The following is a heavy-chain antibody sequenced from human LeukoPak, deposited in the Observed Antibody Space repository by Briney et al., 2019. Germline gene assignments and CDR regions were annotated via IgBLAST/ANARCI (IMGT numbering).Heavy chain of an antibody. CDR2: IIPIFGTA. V-gene: IGHV1-69*05. CDR1: GGTFSSYA. Sequence: SVKVSCKASGGTFSSYAISWVRQAPGQGLEWMGRIIPIFGTANYAQKFQGRVTITTDESTSTAYMELSSLRSEDTAVYYCARGKIPVLRFLEWTYDWFDPWGQGTLVTVSS. J-gene: IGHJ5*02. CDR3: ARGKIPVLRFLEWTYDWFDP. D-gene: IGHD3-3*01.